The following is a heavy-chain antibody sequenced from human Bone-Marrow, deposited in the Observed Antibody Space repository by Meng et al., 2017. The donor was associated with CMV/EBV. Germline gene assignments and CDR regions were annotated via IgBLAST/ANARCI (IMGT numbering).Heavy chain of an antibody. Sequence: SELLSLTCTVSGGSVSSGSYYWSWIRQPPGKGLEWIGYIYYSGSTNYNPSLKSRVTISVDTSKNQFTLKLRSVTAADTAVYYCARDVVVPAAANWFDPWGQGTLVTVSS. D-gene: IGHD2-2*01. CDR1: GGSVSSGSYY. CDR2: IYYSGST. J-gene: IGHJ5*02. V-gene: IGHV4-61*01. CDR3: ARDVVVPAAANWFDP.